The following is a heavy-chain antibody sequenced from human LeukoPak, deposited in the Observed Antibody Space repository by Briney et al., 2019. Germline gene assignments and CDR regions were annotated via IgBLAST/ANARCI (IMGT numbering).Heavy chain of an antibody. CDR2: ISSSSSYI. CDR1: GFTFSSYS. D-gene: IGHD3-22*01. J-gene: IGHJ4*02. Sequence: PGRSLRLSCAASGFTFSSYSMNWVRQAPGKGLEWVSSISSSSSYIYYADSVKGRFTISRDNAKNSLYLQMNSLRAEDTAVYYCARDRDYYDSSGYPLDYWGQGTLVTVSS. V-gene: IGHV3-21*01. CDR3: ARDRDYYDSSGYPLDY.